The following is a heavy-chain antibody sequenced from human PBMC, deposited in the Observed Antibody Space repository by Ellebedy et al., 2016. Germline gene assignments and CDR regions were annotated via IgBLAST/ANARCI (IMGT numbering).Heavy chain of an antibody. D-gene: IGHD1-26*01. J-gene: IGHJ4*02. Sequence: GESLKISCTASGFTFGDYYMNWFRQAPGKGLEWVAVIWYDGSNKYYADSVKGRFTISRDNSKNTLYLQMNSLRAEDTAVYYCARDLQVGASPDWVDYWGQGTLVTVSS. CDR2: IWYDGSNK. V-gene: IGHV3-33*01. CDR1: GFTFGDYY. CDR3: ARDLQVGASPDWVDY.